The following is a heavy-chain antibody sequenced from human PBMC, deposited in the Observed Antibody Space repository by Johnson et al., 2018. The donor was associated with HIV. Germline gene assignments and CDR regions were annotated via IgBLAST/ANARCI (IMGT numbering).Heavy chain of an antibody. Sequence: VQLVESGGGLIQPGGSLRLSCAASGFTVSTNYMSWVRQAPGKGLDWVSVIYSSGSTYYTDSVKGRFTTSRDNSKNTVSLQMNSLKAEDTALYYCVAEVARGAPHAFDIWDQGTMVTVSS. CDR1: GFTVSTNY. D-gene: IGHD2-15*01. CDR3: VAEVARGAPHAFDI. J-gene: IGHJ3*02. CDR2: IYSSGST. V-gene: IGHV3-66*03.